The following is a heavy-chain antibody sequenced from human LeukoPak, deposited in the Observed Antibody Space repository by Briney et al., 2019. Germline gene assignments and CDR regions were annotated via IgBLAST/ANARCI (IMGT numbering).Heavy chain of an antibody. CDR3: ARDEYYYDSSGYWGY. V-gene: IGHV1-2*02. Sequence: ASVKVSCKASGYTFTGYYMHWVRQAPGQGLEWMGWINPNSGGTNYAQKFQGRVTMTRDTSISTAYMELSRLRSDDTAVYCCARDEYYYDSSGYWGYWGQGTLVTVSS. J-gene: IGHJ4*02. D-gene: IGHD3-22*01. CDR1: GYTFTGYY. CDR2: INPNSGGT.